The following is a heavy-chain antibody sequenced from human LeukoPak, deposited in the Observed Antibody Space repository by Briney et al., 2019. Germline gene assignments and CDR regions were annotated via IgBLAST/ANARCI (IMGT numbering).Heavy chain of an antibody. J-gene: IGHJ4*02. CDR2: ISGSGGST. CDR1: GFTFSSHA. V-gene: IGHV3-23*01. Sequence: PGGSLRLSCAASGFTFSSHAMSWVRQAPGEGLEWVSAISGSGGSTYYADSAKGRFTISRDNSKNTLYLQMNSLRAEDTAVYYCAKGKLLIGDYWGQGTLVTVSS. D-gene: IGHD1-26*01. CDR3: AKGKLLIGDY.